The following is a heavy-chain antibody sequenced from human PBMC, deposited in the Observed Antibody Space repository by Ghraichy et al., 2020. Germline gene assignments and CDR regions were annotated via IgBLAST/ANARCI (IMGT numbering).Heavy chain of an antibody. CDR1: GFTFSSYG. D-gene: IGHD3-22*01. Sequence: GGSLRLSCAASGFTFSSYGMHWVRQAPGKGLEWVAFIRYDGSNKYYADSVKGRFTISRDNSKNTLYLQMNSLRAEDTAVYYCAKGRPGGNYYDRNEYFQHWGQGTLVTVSS. CDR3: AKGRPGGNYYDRNEYFQH. CDR2: IRYDGSNK. J-gene: IGHJ1*01. V-gene: IGHV3-30*02.